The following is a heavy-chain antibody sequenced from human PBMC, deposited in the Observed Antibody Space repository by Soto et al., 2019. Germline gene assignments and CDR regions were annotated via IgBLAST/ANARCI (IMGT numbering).Heavy chain of an antibody. CDR3: ARDRGDFWSGYYTGHYYYGMDV. V-gene: IGHV3-48*03. J-gene: IGHJ6*02. Sequence: EVQLVESGGGLVQPGGSLRLSCAASGFTFSSYEMNWVRQAPGKGLEWVSYISSSGSTIYYADSVKGRFTISRDNAKNSLYLQMNSLRAEDTAVYYCARDRGDFWSGYYTGHYYYGMDVWGQGTTVTVSS. CDR1: GFTFSSYE. D-gene: IGHD3-3*01. CDR2: ISSSGSTI.